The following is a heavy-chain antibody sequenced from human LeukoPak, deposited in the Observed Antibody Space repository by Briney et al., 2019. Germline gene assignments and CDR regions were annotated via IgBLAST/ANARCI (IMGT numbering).Heavy chain of an antibody. CDR2: ISGSGSNT. CDR3: AKAAFSRTSYFDY. V-gene: IGHV3-23*01. CDR1: GFTFSTYT. J-gene: IGHJ4*02. D-gene: IGHD3-3*02. Sequence: GGSLRLSCAASGFTFSTYTMSWVRQAPGKGLEWVSAISGSGSNTYYEDSVKGRITISRDNSKNTPYLQMDSLRADDTAVYYCAKAAFSRTSYFDYWGQGTLVTASS.